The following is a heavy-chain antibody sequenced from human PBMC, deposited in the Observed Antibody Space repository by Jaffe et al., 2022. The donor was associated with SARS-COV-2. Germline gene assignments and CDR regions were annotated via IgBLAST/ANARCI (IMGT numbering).Heavy chain of an antibody. CDR3: AREGLAVGTGGLDY. CDR1: GFTFSSYV. D-gene: IGHD3-16*01. V-gene: IGHV3-33*01. CDR2: LWYDGTNE. J-gene: IGHJ4*02. Sequence: QAQLVQSGGGVVQPGRSLRLSCAASGFTFSSYVMQWVRQAPGKGLEWVAGLWYDGTNENYADSVKGRFTISRDNSQNTLYLQMNSLRAEDTAVYYCAREGLAVGTGGLDYWGQGNLVTVSS.